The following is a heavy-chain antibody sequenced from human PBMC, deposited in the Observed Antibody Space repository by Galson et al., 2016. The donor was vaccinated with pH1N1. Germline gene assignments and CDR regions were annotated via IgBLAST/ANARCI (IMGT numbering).Heavy chain of an antibody. V-gene: IGHV3-7*04. CDR2: INQDGSQK. CDR1: GFTFNNYW. J-gene: IGHJ4*02. CDR3: SRSIAGRDFY. Sequence: SLRLSCAASGFTFNNYWMTWVRQAPGKGLEWVANINQDGSQKYSVASVKGRFTISRDNAKNSLYLQMNSLRAEDTAVYYCSRSIAGRDFYWGQGTLVTVSS. D-gene: IGHD6-6*01.